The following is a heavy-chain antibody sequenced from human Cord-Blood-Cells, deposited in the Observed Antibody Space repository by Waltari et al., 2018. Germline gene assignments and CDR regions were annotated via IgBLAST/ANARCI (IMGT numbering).Heavy chain of an antibody. V-gene: IGHV3-9*01. CDR3: AKGAHEYYDFWSGYYSPPHY. CDR2: ISWNSGSI. D-gene: IGHD3-3*01. CDR1: GFTFDDYA. Sequence: GGLVQPGRSLRLSCAASGFTFDDYAMHWVRQAPGQGLEWVSGISWNSGSIGYADSVKGRFTISRDNAKNSLYLQMNSLRAEDTALYYCAKGAHEYYDFWSGYYSPPHYWGQGTLVTVSS. J-gene: IGHJ4*02.